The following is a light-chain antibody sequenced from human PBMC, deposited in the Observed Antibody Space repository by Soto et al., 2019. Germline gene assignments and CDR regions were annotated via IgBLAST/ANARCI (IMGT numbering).Light chain of an antibody. CDR2: KAS. CDR3: KQYNSFTWT. V-gene: IGKV1-5*03. J-gene: IGKJ1*01. Sequence: DIQMTQSPSTLSASVGDRVTITCRASQSIINWLGWYQQKPGKAPKLLIYKASSLESGVPSRFSGSGSGTDFNLTINRLQHDDFDTYYCKQYNSFTWTFGKGTKVEIK. CDR1: QSIINW.